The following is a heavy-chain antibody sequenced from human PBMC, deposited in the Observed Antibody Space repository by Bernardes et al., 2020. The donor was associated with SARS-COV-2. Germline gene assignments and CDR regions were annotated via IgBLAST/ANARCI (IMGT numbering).Heavy chain of an antibody. V-gene: IGHV3-53*01. D-gene: IGHD6-6*01. CDR2: TYSGGTT. CDR1: GFTVNNNY. J-gene: IGHJ6*02. CDR3: ARDWSPVVTYSSSSRYYYYGMDV. Sequence: GGSLRLSCAASGFTVNNNYMSWVRQAPGKGLEWVSITYSGGTTFYADSVKGRFTISRDNSKNTLYLQMNSLRAEDTAVYYCARDWSPVVTYSSSSRYYYYGMDVWGQGTTVTVSS.